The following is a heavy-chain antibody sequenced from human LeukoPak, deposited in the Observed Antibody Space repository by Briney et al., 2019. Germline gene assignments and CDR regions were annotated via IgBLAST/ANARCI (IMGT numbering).Heavy chain of an antibody. J-gene: IGHJ4*02. CDR3: ARDLPDSGGWGEFDY. V-gene: IGHV1-69*05. CDR2: IIPIFGTA. D-gene: IGHD6-19*01. CDR1: GGTFSSYA. Sequence: ASVKVSCKASGGTFSSYAISWVRQAPGQGLEWMGGIIPIFGTANYAQKFQGRVTITTDESTSTAYMELSSLRSEDTAVYYCARDLPDSGGWGEFDYWGQGTLVTVSS.